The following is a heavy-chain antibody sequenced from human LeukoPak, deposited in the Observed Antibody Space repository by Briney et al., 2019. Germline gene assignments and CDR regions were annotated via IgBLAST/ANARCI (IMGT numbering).Heavy chain of an antibody. CDR1: GFTFSSYS. CDR3: VRVRSGGLKQSGLKY. CDR2: ISSDGSST. J-gene: IGHJ1*01. V-gene: IGHV3-74*01. D-gene: IGHD1-26*01. Sequence: HPGGSLRLSCAASGFTFSSYSMNWVRQAPGKGLEWVSRISSDGSSTDYADSVKGRSTISRDNAKSTLFLQMDSLRAEDTALYFCVRVRSGGLKQSGLKYWGQGTPVIVSS.